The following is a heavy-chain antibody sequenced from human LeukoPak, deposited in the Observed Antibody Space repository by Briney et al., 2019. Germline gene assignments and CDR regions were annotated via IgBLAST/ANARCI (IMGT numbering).Heavy chain of an antibody. CDR1: GFTFSSYA. Sequence: GGSLRLSCAASGFTFSSYAMSWVRQAPGKGLEWVSAISGSGGSTYYADSVKGRFTISRDNSKNTLYLQMNSLRADDTAVYYCAKVCITIFGVVDPIDYWGQGTLVTVSS. D-gene: IGHD3-3*01. V-gene: IGHV3-23*01. CDR2: ISGSGGST. CDR3: AKVCITIFGVVDPIDY. J-gene: IGHJ4*02.